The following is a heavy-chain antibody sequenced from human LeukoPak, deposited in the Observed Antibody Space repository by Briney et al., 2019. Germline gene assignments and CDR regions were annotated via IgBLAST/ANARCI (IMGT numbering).Heavy chain of an antibody. CDR3: ATSRDSSGVD. V-gene: IGHV3-7*01. CDR2: INQDVSVK. J-gene: IGHJ4*02. D-gene: IGHD3-22*01. CDR1: GFTFRSYL. Sequence: PGGSLRLSCAASGFTFRSYLMSWVRQAPGKGLGWVAHINQDVSVKFYVDSVKGRFTISRDNAKSSLYLQMNSLRAEDAAVYYCATSRDSSGVDWGQGNLVTVSS.